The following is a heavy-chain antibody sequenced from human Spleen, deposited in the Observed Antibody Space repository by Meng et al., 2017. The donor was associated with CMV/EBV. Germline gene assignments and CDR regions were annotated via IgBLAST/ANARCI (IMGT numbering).Heavy chain of an antibody. CDR1: GYSISSGYY. Sequence: SETLSLTCTVSGYSISSGYYWGWIRQPPGKGLEWIGSIYHSGSTYYNPSLKSRVTISVDTSKNQFSLKLSSVTAADTAVYYCARSSQGFWGMDVWGQGTTVTVSS. V-gene: IGHV4-38-2*02. CDR3: ARSSQGFWGMDV. D-gene: IGHD3-3*01. J-gene: IGHJ6*02. CDR2: IYHSGST.